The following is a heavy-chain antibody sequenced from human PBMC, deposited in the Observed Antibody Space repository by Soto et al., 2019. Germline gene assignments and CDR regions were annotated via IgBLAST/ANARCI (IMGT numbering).Heavy chain of an antibody. D-gene: IGHD2-21*01. CDR2: IXNXGXT. CDR3: AREDAYSYPA. J-gene: IGHJ1*01. CDR1: GFNVKTHY. Sequence: GGSLRLSCAASGFNVKTHYITWVRQAPGEGLXWVXXIXNXGXTXXXXSVKGRVTISKDKSKNTGYLQLSSLRAEDTAMYYCAREDAYSYPAWGQGTLVTVSS. V-gene: IGHV3-53*01.